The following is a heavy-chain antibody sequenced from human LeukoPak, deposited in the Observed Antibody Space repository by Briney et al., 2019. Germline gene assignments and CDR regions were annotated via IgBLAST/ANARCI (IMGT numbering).Heavy chain of an antibody. Sequence: GGSLRLSCAVSGFIFSSYWMNWVRQAPGKDLVWVSHTNSDGSTTDYADSVRGRFTISRDNAKNTLYLQMNSLTVEDTAVYYCGRGMRDYYGLDYWGQGILVTVSS. CDR3: GRGMRDYYGLDY. CDR2: TNSDGSTT. V-gene: IGHV3-74*01. CDR1: GFIFSSYW. D-gene: IGHD3-10*01. J-gene: IGHJ4*02.